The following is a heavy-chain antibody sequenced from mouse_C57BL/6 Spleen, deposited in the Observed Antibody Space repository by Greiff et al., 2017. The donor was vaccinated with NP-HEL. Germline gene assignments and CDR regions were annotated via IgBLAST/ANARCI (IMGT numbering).Heavy chain of an antibody. CDR1: GYTFTSYG. V-gene: IGHV1-81*01. Sequence: QVQLKQSGAELARPGASVKLSCKASGYTFTSYGISWVKQRTGQGLEWIGEIYPRSGNTYYNEKFKGKATLTADKSSSTAYMELRSLTSEDSAVYFCARGGLYYGSSYYFDYWGQGTTLTVSS. CDR2: IYPRSGNT. J-gene: IGHJ2*01. D-gene: IGHD1-1*01. CDR3: ARGGLYYGSSYYFDY.